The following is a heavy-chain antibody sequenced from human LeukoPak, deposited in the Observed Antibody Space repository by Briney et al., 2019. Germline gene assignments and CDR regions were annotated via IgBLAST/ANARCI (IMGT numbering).Heavy chain of an antibody. J-gene: IGHJ5*02. CDR3: ARGLGYCSGGSCYSLFWFDP. D-gene: IGHD2-15*01. Sequence: SETLSLTCSVSGDSISRGGDYWTWIRQHPGKGLEWIGYIYYSGSTYYNPSLKSRVTISVDTSKNQFSLKLSSVTAADTAVYYCARGLGYCSGGSCYSLFWFDPWGQGTLVTVSS. CDR2: IYYSGST. V-gene: IGHV4-31*03. CDR1: GDSISRGGDY.